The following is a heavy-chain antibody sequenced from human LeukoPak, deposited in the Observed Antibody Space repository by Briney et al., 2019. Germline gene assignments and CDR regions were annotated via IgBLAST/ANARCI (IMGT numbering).Heavy chain of an antibody. D-gene: IGHD5-18*01. J-gene: IGHJ4*02. CDR1: GYSISSGYY. V-gene: IGHV4-38-2*02. Sequence: SETLSLTCTVSGYSISSGYYWGWIRQPPGKGVEWIGSIYHSGSTYYHPSLKSRVTISVDTSKNQFSLKLSSVTAADTAVYYCARSSRDTPYFDYWGQGTLVTVSS. CDR2: IYHSGST. CDR3: ARSSRDTPYFDY.